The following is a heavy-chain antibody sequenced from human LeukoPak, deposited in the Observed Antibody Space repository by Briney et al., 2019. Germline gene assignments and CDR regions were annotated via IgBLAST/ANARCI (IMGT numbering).Heavy chain of an antibody. CDR3: AIGVGPTTAAFDF. V-gene: IGHV4-34*01. CDR2: INHSGST. CDR1: GGSFSGYY. Sequence: SETLSLTCAVYGGSFSGYYWSWIRQSPGKGLEWIGEINHSGSTNQNPSLKSRVTISIDTSKNQFSLKLSSVAAADTAVYYCAIGVGPTTAAFDFWGQGTMVTVSS. J-gene: IGHJ3*01. D-gene: IGHD1-26*01.